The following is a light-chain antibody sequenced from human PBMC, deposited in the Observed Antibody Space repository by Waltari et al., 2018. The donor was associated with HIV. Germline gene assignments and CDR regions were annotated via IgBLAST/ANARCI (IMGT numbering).Light chain of an antibody. CDR1: ASNIRKNY. Sequence: QSLLTQPPSVSAAPGHQVTISCSGTASNIRKNYVSWYRQVPGTAPKLLIYENNKRASGIPDRFSGSRSGTSATLGITGLQTGDEADYYCGTWDSSLSVGVFGGGTKVTVL. J-gene: IGLJ3*02. V-gene: IGLV1-51*02. CDR2: ENN. CDR3: GTWDSSLSVGV.